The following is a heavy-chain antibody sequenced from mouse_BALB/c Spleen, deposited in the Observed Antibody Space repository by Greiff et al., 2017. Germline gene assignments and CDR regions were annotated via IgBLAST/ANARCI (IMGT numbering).Heavy chain of an antibody. J-gene: IGHJ2*01. CDR2: INPYNGGT. Sequence: EVKLMESGPELVKPGASVKISCKASGYSFTGYFMNWVMQSHGKSLEWIGRINPYNGGTSYNQKFKGKATLTVDKSSSTAFMHLNSLTSEDSAVYYCARGEGNYDWGQGTTLTVSS. CDR3: ARGEGNYD. CDR1: GYSFTGYF. V-gene: IGHV1S135*01. D-gene: IGHD2-1*01.